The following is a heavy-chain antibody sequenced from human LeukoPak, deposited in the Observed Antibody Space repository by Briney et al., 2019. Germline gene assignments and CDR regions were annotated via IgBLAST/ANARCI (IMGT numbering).Heavy chain of an antibody. V-gene: IGHV1-2*06. J-gene: IGHJ4*02. D-gene: IGHD2-8*02. CDR1: GYTFTDYF. CDR2: INPNSGGT. CDR3: ARDRTGALFFDY. Sequence: ASVKVSCKASGYTFTDYFMHWARQAPGQGLEWMGRINPNSGGTIYAQKFQGRVTMTRDTSISTAYMELSGLRSDDTAVYYCARDRTGALFFDYWGQGTLVTVSS.